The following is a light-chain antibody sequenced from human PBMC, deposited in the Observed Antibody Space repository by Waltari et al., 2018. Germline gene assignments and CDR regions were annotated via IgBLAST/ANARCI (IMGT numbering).Light chain of an antibody. V-gene: IGKV3-20*01. J-gene: IGKJ1*01. CDR3: HQYVESPAT. Sequence: EIVLTPSPGTVSLSPGDRATFSCWASQSVSSYLAWSQQKPGQAPRLLIYHPSTRATGIPDRFSGSGSGTDFSLTISRLEPEDFAMYYCHQYVESPATFGQGTKVEIK. CDR2: HPS. CDR1: QSVSSY.